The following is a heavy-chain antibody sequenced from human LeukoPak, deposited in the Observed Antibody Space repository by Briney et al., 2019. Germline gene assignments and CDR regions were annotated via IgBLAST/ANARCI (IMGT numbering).Heavy chain of an antibody. D-gene: IGHD6-19*01. CDR3: ARPTVAGTLYGMDV. CDR2: IYSGGST. V-gene: IGHV3-53*01. J-gene: IGHJ6*02. Sequence: PGGSLRLSCAASGFTVSSNYMSWVRRAPGKGLEWVSVIYSGGSTYYADSVKGRFTISRDNSKNTLYLQMNSLRAEDTAVYYCARPTVAGTLYGMDVWGQGTTVTVSS. CDR1: GFTVSSNY.